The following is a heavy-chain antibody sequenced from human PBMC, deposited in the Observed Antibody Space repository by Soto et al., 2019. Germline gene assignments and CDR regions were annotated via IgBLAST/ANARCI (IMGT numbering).Heavy chain of an antibody. J-gene: IGHJ5*02. CDR3: ARAGYSSSWNWFDP. Sequence: GGSLRLSCAASGYNFRSYAMHWVRQAPGKGLEWVAVISYDESHEYYGDSVKGRFTISRDNSKNTLYLQMNSLRGDDTAVYYCARAGYSSSWNWFDPWGQGTQDTVS. V-gene: IGHV3-30*04. CDR2: ISYDESHE. CDR1: GYNFRSYA. D-gene: IGHD6-13*01.